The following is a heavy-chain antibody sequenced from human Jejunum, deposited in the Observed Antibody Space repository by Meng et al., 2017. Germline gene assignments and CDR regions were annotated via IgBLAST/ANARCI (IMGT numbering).Heavy chain of an antibody. CDR2: IKQDGSEK. Sequence: GESLKISCAASGFTFSSSWMSWVRQAPGKGLEWVANIKQDGSEKYYVDSVKGRFTISRDNAKDLLSLQMSSLRAEDTAVYYCTRGGDTSGLYASYSWGQGNRVNVSS. CDR3: TRGGDTSGLYASYS. V-gene: IGHV3-7*04. CDR1: GFTFSSSW. J-gene: IGHJ4*02. D-gene: IGHD6-19*01.